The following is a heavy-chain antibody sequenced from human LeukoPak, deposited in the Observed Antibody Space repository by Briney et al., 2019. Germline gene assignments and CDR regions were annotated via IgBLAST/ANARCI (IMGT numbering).Heavy chain of an antibody. J-gene: IGHJ6*03. CDR1: GFTFSSYW. D-gene: IGHD2-2*01. Sequence: PGGSLRLSCAASGFTFSSYWMSWVRQAPGKGLEWVANIKQDGSEKYYVDSVKGRFTISRDNAKNSLYLQMNSLRAEDTAVYYCAKPYCSSTSCYAITNYYYYYMDVWGKGTTVTVSS. CDR3: AKPYCSSTSCYAITNYYYYYMDV. V-gene: IGHV3-7*03. CDR2: IKQDGSEK.